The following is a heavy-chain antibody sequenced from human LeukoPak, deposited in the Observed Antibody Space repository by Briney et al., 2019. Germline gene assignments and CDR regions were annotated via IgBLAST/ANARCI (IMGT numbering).Heavy chain of an antibody. CDR2: IIPILGIA. J-gene: IGHJ4*02. CDR1: GGTFSSYA. Sequence: ASVTVSCKASGGTFSSYAISWVRQAPGQGIEWMGRIIPILGIANYAQKFQGRVTITADKSTSTASMELSSLRSEDTAVYYCARDPDIVVVPAALADYWGQGTLVTVSS. V-gene: IGHV1-69*04. CDR3: ARDPDIVVVPAALADY. D-gene: IGHD2-2*01.